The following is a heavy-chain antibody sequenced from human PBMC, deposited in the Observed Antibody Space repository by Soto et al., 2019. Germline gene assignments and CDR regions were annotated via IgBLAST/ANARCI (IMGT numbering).Heavy chain of an antibody. CDR2: ISAAGDP. CDR3: ARTDRDFYGLDV. CDR1: GFTFRNYD. J-gene: IGHJ6*02. Sequence: EVQLVESGGGLVQPGGSLRLSCEASGFTFRNYDMHWVRQGTGKGLEWVSGISAAGDPDYADSVEGRFTIARENAQNSFFLQMNILRVGDTAVYYCARTDRDFYGLDVWGQGTTVIVSS. V-gene: IGHV3-13*05.